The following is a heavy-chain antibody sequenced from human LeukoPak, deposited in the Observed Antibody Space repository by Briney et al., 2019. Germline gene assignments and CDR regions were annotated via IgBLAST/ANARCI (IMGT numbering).Heavy chain of an antibody. J-gene: IGHJ4*02. V-gene: IGHV4-4*07. CDR1: GGSINNFY. CDR3: ARTNYYDSSGYGGHTKYFDY. D-gene: IGHD3-22*01. Sequence: SETLSLTCTVSGGSINNFYWSWLRQSAGKGLEWIGRIYGGDNYNPSNYNPSLKSRVTMSVDTSRNQLSLRLSSVTAADTAVYYCARTNYYDSSGYGGHTKYFDYWGQGTLVTVSS. CDR2: IYGGDNYNPS.